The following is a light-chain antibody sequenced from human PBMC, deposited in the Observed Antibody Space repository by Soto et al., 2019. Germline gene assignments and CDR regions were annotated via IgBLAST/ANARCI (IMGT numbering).Light chain of an antibody. CDR1: QSGNNN. V-gene: IGKV3-15*01. J-gene: IGKJ2*01. CDR3: QQYNNLPPDT. Sequence: EIILTQSPASLSVSPGERATLSCRASQSGNNNLAWYQQKPGQAPRLLIYGASTRATGIPGRFRGSGSGTEFTLTITSLQSEDFAVSFCQQYNNLPPDTFGQGTKLEIK. CDR2: GAS.